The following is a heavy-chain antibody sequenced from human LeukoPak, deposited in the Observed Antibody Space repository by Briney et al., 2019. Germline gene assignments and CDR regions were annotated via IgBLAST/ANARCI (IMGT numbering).Heavy chain of an antibody. Sequence: GYADSVKRRFTISRDNAKNSLYLQMNSLRAEDTALYYCAKASRRSGWYLLGALELNYFDYWGQGTLVTVSS. V-gene: IGHV3-9*01. CDR3: AKASRRSGWYLLGALELNYFDY. J-gene: IGHJ4*02. D-gene: IGHD6-19*01.